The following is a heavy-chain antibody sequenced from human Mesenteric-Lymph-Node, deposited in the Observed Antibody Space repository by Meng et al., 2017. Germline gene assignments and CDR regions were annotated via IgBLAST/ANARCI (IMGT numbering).Heavy chain of an antibody. J-gene: IGHJ6*02. V-gene: IGHV3-7*01. CDR1: GFTFSSYA. Sequence: GESLKISCAASGFTFSSYAMSWVRQAPGKGLEWVANIKQDGSEKYYVDSVKGRFTISRDNAKNSLYLQMNSLRAEDTAVYYCARERAVGSGSYYKGYYYGMDVWGQGTTVTVSS. CDR3: ARERAVGSGSYYKGYYYGMDV. CDR2: IKQDGSEK. D-gene: IGHD3-10*01.